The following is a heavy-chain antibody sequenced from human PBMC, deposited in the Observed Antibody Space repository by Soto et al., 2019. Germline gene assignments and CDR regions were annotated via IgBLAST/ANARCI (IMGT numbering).Heavy chain of an antibody. J-gene: IGHJ4*02. D-gene: IGHD4-17*01. CDR3: ARRDYGGNGGLYYFDY. V-gene: IGHV5-51*01. CDR2: IYPGDSDT. Sequence: GESLKISCKGSGYSFTSYWIGWVRQMPGKGLEWMGIIYPGDSDTRYSPSFQGQVTISADKSISTAYLQWSSLKASDTAMYYCARRDYGGNGGLYYFDYWGQGTLVTVSS. CDR1: GYSFTSYW.